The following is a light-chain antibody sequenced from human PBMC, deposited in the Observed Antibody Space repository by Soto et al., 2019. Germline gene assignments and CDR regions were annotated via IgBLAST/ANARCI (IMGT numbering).Light chain of an antibody. V-gene: IGKV1-33*01. CDR1: RDVGSD. CDR2: AAS. Sequence: NQMTQSPLSLSASEGETIIITYRASRDVGSDVGWYQQKPGQAPKLVIYAASNLYTGVPSRFSGSGSGTDFTFIISSLQPEDIATYYCQQYDNVRLTFGGGTKVDNK. CDR3: QQYDNVRLT. J-gene: IGKJ4*01.